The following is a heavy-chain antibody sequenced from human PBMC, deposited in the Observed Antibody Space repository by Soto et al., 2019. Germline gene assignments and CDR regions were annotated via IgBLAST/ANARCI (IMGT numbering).Heavy chain of an antibody. J-gene: IGHJ4*02. D-gene: IGHD3-22*01. Sequence: GGSLRLSCSASGLTFSRYAMYWVRQAPGKGLEYVSAISNNGGRTNYADSVKGRFTISRDNSKDTLYLQMSSLRAEDTAVYFCVKSPQSYYDSSGFDCWGQGT. CDR2: ISNNGGRT. V-gene: IGHV3-64D*06. CDR1: GLTFSRYA. CDR3: VKSPQSYYDSSGFDC.